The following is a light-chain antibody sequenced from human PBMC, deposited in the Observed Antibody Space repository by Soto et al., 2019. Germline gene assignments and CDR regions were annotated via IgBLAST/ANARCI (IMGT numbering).Light chain of an antibody. V-gene: IGKV1-5*01. Sequence: DIQMTQSPPTLSASVGDRVTITCRASQSIRRYLAWYQQMPGKAPKLLIYGASTLQSGVPSRFSGSGSGTEFTLTISSLQPDDFGTYFCRHHNSYSQTFGQGTKV. CDR1: QSIRRY. CDR3: RHHNSYSQT. CDR2: GAS. J-gene: IGKJ1*01.